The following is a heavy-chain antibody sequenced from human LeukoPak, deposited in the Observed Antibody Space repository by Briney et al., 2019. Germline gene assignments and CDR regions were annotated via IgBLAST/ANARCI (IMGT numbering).Heavy chain of an antibody. CDR3: ARGGTTYYYDSSGYPSD. CDR1: GGTFSSYA. Sequence: SVKVSCKASGGTFSSYAISWVRQAPGQGLEWMGGIIPIFGTANYAQKFQGRVTITADESTSTAYMELSSLRSEDTAVYYCARGGTTYYYDSSGYPSDWGQGTLVTVSS. CDR2: IIPIFGTA. D-gene: IGHD3-22*01. J-gene: IGHJ4*02. V-gene: IGHV1-69*13.